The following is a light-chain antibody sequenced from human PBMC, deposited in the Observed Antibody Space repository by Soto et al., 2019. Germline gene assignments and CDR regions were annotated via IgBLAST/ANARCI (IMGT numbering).Light chain of an antibody. J-gene: IGKJ1*01. CDR3: QQSYSTPWT. CDR1: QSISNY. Sequence: DIQMTQSPSSLSASVGDRVTITCRASQSISNYLSWYQQIPGKAPKLLIYAASTLRSGVSSRFSGSGSATDFTLTISSLQPEDFATYYCQQSYSTPWTFGQGTKVVIK. CDR2: AAS. V-gene: IGKV1-39*01.